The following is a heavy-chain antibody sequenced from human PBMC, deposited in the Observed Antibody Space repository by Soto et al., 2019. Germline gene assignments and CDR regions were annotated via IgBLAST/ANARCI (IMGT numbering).Heavy chain of an antibody. CDR1: GGTFSSYA. V-gene: IGHV1-69*13. D-gene: IGHD3-22*01. Sequence: SVKVSCKASGGTFSSYAISWVRQAPGQGLEWMGGIIPIFGTANYAQKFQGRVTITADESTSTAYMELSSLRSEDTAVYYCARVKYYYDSSGYYYWSPWGQGTLVTVSS. J-gene: IGHJ5*02. CDR3: ARVKYYYDSSGYYYWSP. CDR2: IIPIFGTA.